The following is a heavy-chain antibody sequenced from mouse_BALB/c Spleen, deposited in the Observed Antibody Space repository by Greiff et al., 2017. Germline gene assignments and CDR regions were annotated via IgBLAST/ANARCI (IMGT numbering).Heavy chain of an antibody. J-gene: IGHJ4*01. CDR3: ARGRGYDGAMDY. D-gene: IGHD2-2*01. CDR2: ISYDGSN. CDR1: GYSITSGYY. Sequence: EVQRVESGPGLVKPSQSLSLTCSVTGYSITSGYYWNWIRQFPGNKLEWMGYISYDGSNNYNPSLKNRISITRDTSKNQFFLKLNSVTTEDTATYYCARGRGYDGAMDYWGQGTSVTVSS. V-gene: IGHV3-6*02.